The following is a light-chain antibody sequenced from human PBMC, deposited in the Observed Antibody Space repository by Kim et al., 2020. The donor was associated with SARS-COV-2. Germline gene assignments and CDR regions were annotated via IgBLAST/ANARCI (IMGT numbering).Light chain of an antibody. CDR3: QQRSNWPPLYT. J-gene: IGKJ2*01. CDR2: DAS. Sequence: EIVLTQSPATLSLSPGERATLSCRASQSVSSYLAWYQQKPGQAPRLLIYDASNRATGIPARFSGSGSGTDFTLTISSLEPEDCAVYYCQQRSNWPPLYTFGQGTKLEI. V-gene: IGKV3-11*01. CDR1: QSVSSY.